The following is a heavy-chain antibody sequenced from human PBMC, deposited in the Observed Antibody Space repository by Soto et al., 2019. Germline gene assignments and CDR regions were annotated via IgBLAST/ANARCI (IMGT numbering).Heavy chain of an antibody. CDR2: IKQDGSEK. V-gene: IGHV3-7*05. CDR3: ARVSQRVRGADRPGFYYYYGMDV. J-gene: IGHJ6*02. D-gene: IGHD3-10*01. CDR1: EFTFSSYW. Sequence: GGSLRLSCAASEFTFSSYWMSWIRQAPRKGLEWVANIKQDGSEKYYVDSVKGRFTISRDNAKNSLYLQMNSLRAEDTAVYYCARVSQRVRGADRPGFYYYYGMDVWGQGTTVTVSS.